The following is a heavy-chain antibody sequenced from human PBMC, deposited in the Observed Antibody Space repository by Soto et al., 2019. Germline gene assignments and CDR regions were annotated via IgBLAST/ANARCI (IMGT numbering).Heavy chain of an antibody. CDR2: IYYSGST. D-gene: IGHD3-16*02. CDR3: ARGGVVGGVIVPSDY. J-gene: IGHJ4*02. CDR1: GGSISSGGYY. V-gene: IGHV4-31*03. Sequence: SETLSLTCTVSGGSISSGGYYWSWIRQHPGQGREWIGYIYYSGSTYYNPSLKSRVTISVDTSKNQFSRTLSSVTAADTAVYYCARGGVVGGVIVPSDYWGQGTRVTVSS.